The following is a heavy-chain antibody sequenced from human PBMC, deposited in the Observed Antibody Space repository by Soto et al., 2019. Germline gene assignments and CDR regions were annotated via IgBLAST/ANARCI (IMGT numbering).Heavy chain of an antibody. D-gene: IGHD2-2*01. CDR1: GFTFSSYG. V-gene: IGHV3-23*01. J-gene: IGHJ6*02. Sequence: EVQLLESGGDLVQPGGSLTLSCAAAGFTFSSYGMSWVRQAPGKGLELVSAVSGSGGSVYYADSVRGRFTISRDNSTNQVYLHVNSLRAEDTAIYYCAKGSVVGADYSYAMDVWGQGTPFNVAS. CDR2: VSGSGGSV. CDR3: AKGSVVGADYSYAMDV.